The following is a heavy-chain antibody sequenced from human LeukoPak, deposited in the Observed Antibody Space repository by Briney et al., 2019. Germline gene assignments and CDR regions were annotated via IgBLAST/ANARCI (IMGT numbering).Heavy chain of an antibody. CDR3: ARDWPVRSSWGGGSFDY. CDR2: INPSGGST. V-gene: IGHV1-46*01. J-gene: IGHJ4*02. Sequence: GASVKVSCKASGYTFTSYYMHWVRQAPGQGLEWMGIINPSGGSTSYAQKFQGRVTMTRDMSTSTVYMELSSLRSEDTAVYYCARDWPVRSSWGGGSFDYWGQGTLVTVSS. CDR1: GYTFTSYY. D-gene: IGHD6-13*01.